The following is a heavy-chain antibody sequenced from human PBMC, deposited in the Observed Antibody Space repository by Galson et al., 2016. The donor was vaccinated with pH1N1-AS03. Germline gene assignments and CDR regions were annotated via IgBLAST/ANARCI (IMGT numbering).Heavy chain of an antibody. CDR2: ISDSGSTT. D-gene: IGHD5-24*01. J-gene: IGHJ6*02. CDR1: GLRFSNHV. V-gene: IGHV3-23*01. Sequence: SLRLSCAASGLRFSNHVMSWVRQAPGKGLHWVSTISDSGSTTYHGDSVKGRFTTSRDNSQNTLFLHMNSLRAEDTAVCYCCKKEKWVQSGFMDVWGQGTTVTVSS. CDR3: CKKEKWVQSGFMDV.